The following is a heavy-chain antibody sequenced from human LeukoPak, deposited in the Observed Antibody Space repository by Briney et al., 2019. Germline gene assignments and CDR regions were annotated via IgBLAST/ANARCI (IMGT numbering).Heavy chain of an antibody. J-gene: IGHJ4*02. D-gene: IGHD6-13*01. V-gene: IGHV3-30-3*01. CDR3: ASNSGYSGSWEEYYFDY. CDR1: GFTFSSYA. CDR2: ISYDGSNK. Sequence: GGSLRLSCAASGFTFSSYAMHWVRQAPGKGLEWVAVISYDGSNKYYADSVKGRFTISRDNSKNTLYLQMNSLRAEDTAAYYCASNSGYSGSWEEYYFDYWGQGTLVTVSS.